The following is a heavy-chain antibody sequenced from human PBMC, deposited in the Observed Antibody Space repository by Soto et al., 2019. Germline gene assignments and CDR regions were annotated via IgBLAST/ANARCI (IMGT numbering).Heavy chain of an antibody. CDR1: GGSISSYY. CDR3: ARGKQQLTGENFDY. J-gene: IGHJ4*02. CDR2: IYYSGST. Sequence: SETLSLTCPVSGGSISSYYWSWIRQPPGKGLEWIGYIYYSGSTNYNPSLKSRVTISVDTSKNQFSLKLSSVTAADTAVYYCARGKQQLTGENFDYWGQGTLVTVSS. V-gene: IGHV4-59*01. D-gene: IGHD6-13*01.